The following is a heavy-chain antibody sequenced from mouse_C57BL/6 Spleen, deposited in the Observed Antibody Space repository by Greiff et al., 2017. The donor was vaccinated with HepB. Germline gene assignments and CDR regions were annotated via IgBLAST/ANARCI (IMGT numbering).Heavy chain of an antibody. D-gene: IGHD1-1*01. V-gene: IGHV1-55*01. CDR1: GYTFTSYW. CDR3: AREGFTTVVDYAMDY. J-gene: IGHJ4*01. CDR2: IYPGSGST. Sequence: VQLVESGAELVKPGASVKMSCKASGYTFTSYWITWVKQRPGQGLEWIGDIYPGSGSTNYNEKFKSKATLTVDTSSSTAYMQLSSLTSEDSAVYYCAREGFTTVVDYAMDYWGQGTSVTVSS.